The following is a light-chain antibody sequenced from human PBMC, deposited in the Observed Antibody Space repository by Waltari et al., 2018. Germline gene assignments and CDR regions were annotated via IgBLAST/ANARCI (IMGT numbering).Light chain of an antibody. Sequence: EIVLTQSPGTLSLSPGERAPLSCRAIQTVRATDLAWYRQKPGQAPTLLIHDTSSRATGIPDRFSGSGSGTDFSLTISSLEPEDFAVYYCQQYDISPLTFGGGTKVETK. CDR3: QQYDISPLT. V-gene: IGKV3-20*01. CDR1: QTVRATD. CDR2: DTS. J-gene: IGKJ4*01.